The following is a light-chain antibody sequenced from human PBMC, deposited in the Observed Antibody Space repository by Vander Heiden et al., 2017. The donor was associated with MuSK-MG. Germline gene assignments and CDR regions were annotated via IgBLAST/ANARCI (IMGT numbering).Light chain of an antibody. V-gene: IGKV2-28*01. CDR2: MGS. Sequence: DIVMTQSPLSLPVTPGEPASISCRSSQSLLHSNGYNYLDWYLQRPGQSPQLLIYMGSNRASGVPGRFSGSGSGTDFTLKISRVEAEDAGVYYCMQALQSPLTFGGGTKVEI. J-gene: IGKJ4*01. CDR1: QSLLHSNGYNY. CDR3: MQALQSPLT.